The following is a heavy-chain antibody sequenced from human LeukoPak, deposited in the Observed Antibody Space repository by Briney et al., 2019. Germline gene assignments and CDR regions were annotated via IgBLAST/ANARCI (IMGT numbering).Heavy chain of an antibody. CDR1: GYTFTSYG. D-gene: IGHD6-19*01. CDR2: ISAYNGNT. J-gene: IGHJ4*02. Sequence: ASVKVSCKASGYTFTSYGISWVRQAPGQGLEWMGWISAYNGNTNYAQKLQGRVTMTTDTSTSTAYMELRSLRSDDTAVYYCARSSSSGWYGGLYYFDYWGQGTLVTVSS. CDR3: ARSSSSGWYGGLYYFDY. V-gene: IGHV1-18*01.